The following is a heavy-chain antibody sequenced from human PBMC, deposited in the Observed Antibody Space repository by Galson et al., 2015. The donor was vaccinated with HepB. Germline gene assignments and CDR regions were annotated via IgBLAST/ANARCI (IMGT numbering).Heavy chain of an antibody. D-gene: IGHD2-21*01. V-gene: IGHV4-34*01. CDR2: INHSGST. Sequence: SETLSLTCAVYGGSFSGYYWSWIRQPPGKGLEWIGEINHSGSTNYNPSLKSRVTISVDTSKNQFSLKLSSVTAADTAVYYCARGRKELVGKYYGMDVWGQGTTVTVSS. J-gene: IGHJ6*02. CDR1: GGSFSGYY. CDR3: ARGRKELVGKYYGMDV.